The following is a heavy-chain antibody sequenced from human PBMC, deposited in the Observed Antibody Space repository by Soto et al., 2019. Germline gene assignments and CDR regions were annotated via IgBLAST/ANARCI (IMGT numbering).Heavy chain of an antibody. CDR1: GGSISSSNW. Sequence: SETLSLTCAVSGGSISSSNWWSWVRQPPGKGLEWIGEIYYRGSTNYNPSLKTRVTISVDKSKNQFSLKLNSVTAADSAVYFCARLEGLATISYYFDFWGPGALVTVSS. D-gene: IGHD3-9*01. V-gene: IGHV4-4*02. J-gene: IGHJ4*02. CDR3: ARLEGLATISYYFDF. CDR2: IYYRGST.